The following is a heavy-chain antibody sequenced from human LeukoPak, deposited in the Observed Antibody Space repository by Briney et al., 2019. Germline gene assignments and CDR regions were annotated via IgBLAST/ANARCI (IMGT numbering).Heavy chain of an antibody. CDR1: GFTFSSYG. V-gene: IGHV3-30*02. D-gene: IGHD3-3*01. J-gene: IGHJ5*02. CDR3: AKGGDFWSGSTKFDP. CDR2: IRCDGSNK. Sequence: PGGSLRLSCAASGFTFSSYGMHWVRQAPGKGLEWVAFIRCDGSNKYYADSVKGRFTISRDNSKNTLYLQMNSLRAEDTAVYYCAKGGDFWSGSTKFDPWGQGTLVTVSS.